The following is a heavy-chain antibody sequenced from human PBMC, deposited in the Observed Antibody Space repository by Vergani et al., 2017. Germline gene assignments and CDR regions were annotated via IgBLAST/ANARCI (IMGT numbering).Heavy chain of an antibody. D-gene: IGHD3-9*01. CDR1: GFTFSSYW. V-gene: IGHV3-7*01. CDR3: ARADRYYDILTGYQYYFDY. Sequence: EVQLVESGGGLVQPGGSLRLSCAASGFTFSSYWMSWVRQAPGKGLEWVANIKQDGSEKYYVDSVKGRFTISRDNAKNSLYLQMNSLRAEDTAVYYCARADRYYDILTGYQYYFDYWGQGTLVTVSS. CDR2: IKQDGSEK. J-gene: IGHJ4*02.